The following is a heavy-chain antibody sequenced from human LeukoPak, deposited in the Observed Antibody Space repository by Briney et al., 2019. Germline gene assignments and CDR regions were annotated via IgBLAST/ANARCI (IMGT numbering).Heavy chain of an antibody. CDR1: GGSFRGYV. D-gene: IGHD4-23*01. CDR2: INHTGST. Sequence: AETLTLTCTVSGGSFRGYVWSWLRQPPEKKGLEWPGKINHTGSTHYNPSLKGQVTITIDRSKNQISLRLTSVTAAATAVYYCARFDYSGPFDFWGQGALVTVSS. CDR3: ARFDYSGPFDF. V-gene: IGHV4-34*01. J-gene: IGHJ4*02.